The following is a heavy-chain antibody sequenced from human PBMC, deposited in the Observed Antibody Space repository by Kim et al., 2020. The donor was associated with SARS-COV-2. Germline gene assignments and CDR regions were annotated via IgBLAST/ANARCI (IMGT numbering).Heavy chain of an antibody. D-gene: IGHD1-26*01. CDR3: ARVNFGWELWEAAFDY. CDR2: ISYDGSNK. CDR1: GFTFSSYA. Sequence: GGSLRLSCAASGFTFSSYAMHWVRQAPGKGLEWVAVISYDGSNKYYADSVKGRFTISRDNSKNTLYLQMNSLRAEDTAVYYCARVNFGWELWEAAFDYWGQRTLGTLSS. V-gene: IGHV3-30-3*01. J-gene: IGHJ4*02.